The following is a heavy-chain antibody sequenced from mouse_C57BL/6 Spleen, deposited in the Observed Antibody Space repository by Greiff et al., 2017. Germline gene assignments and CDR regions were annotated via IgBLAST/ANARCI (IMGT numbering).Heavy chain of an antibody. CDR3: AREGGYGSSHFDY. D-gene: IGHD1-1*01. J-gene: IGHJ2*01. CDR1: GYSITSGYY. CDR2: ISYDGSN. V-gene: IGHV3-6*01. Sequence: EVKLMESGPGLVKPSQSLSLTCSVTGYSITSGYYWNWLRQFPGNKLEWMGYISYDGSNNYNPSLKNRISITRDTSKNQFFLKLNSVTTEDTATYYCAREGGYGSSHFDYWGQGTTLTVSS.